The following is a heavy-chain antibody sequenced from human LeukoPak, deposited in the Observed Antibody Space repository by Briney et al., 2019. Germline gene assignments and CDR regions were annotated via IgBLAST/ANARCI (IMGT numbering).Heavy chain of an antibody. Sequence: GGSLRLSCAASGFTFSSYAMSWVRQAPGKGLEWVSAISDGGDRIYYADSVKGRFTISRDNSKNTLYLQMDSLRAEDTAVYYCAKDGTCIQIRFDYRGQGALVTVSS. CDR2: ISDGGDRI. CDR1: GFTFSSYA. D-gene: IGHD5-18*01. CDR3: AKDGTCIQIRFDY. V-gene: IGHV3-23*01. J-gene: IGHJ4*02.